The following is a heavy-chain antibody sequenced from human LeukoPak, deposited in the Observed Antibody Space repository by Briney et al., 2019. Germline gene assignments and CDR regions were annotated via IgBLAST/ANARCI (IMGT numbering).Heavy chain of an antibody. D-gene: IGHD2-2*01. V-gene: IGHV3-11*01. J-gene: IGHJ4*02. CDR2: ISSSGSTI. Sequence: GGSLRLSCAASGFTFSDYYMSWIRQAPGKGLEWVSYISSSGSTIYYADSVKGRFTISRDNAKNSLYLLMNSLRAEDTAVYYCASPGVSVVVPAYFDYWGQGTLVTVSS. CDR1: GFTFSDYY. CDR3: ASPGVSVVVPAYFDY.